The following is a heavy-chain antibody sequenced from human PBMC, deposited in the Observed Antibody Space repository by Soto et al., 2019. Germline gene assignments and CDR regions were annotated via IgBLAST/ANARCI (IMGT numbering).Heavy chain of an antibody. Sequence: PGDSLQISCKGSGYSFPNYWISWVRQVPGKGLEWVGRIHPSDSHTSYSPSFQGQVIISADKSISTAYLQWSSLKAPDTAMYYCARRKRRYKDTMDYALTPSDEWGPGIPVSVLS. D-gene: IGHD3-10*01. J-gene: IGHJ4*02. CDR2: IHPSDSHT. V-gene: IGHV5-10-1*04. CDR3: ARRKRRYKDTMDYALTPSDE. CDR1: GYSFPNYW.